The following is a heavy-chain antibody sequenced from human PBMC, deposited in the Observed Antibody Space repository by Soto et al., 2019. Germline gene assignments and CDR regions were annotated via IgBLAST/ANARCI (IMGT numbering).Heavy chain of an antibody. V-gene: IGHV1-18*01. CDR2: ISAYNVNT. CDR3: ARCPIVAIANLEDTFDI. Sequence: QAQLVQSGAEVKKPGASVKVSCKASGYTFPSFGITLVRQAPGQGLEWLGWISAYNVNTNYAQNVQGRFTLTTDTTTSTAYVALRSLRSDDTAFYFCARCPIVAIANLEDTFDIWGQGTMVTVSS. J-gene: IGHJ3*02. D-gene: IGHD2-21*01. CDR1: GYTFPSFG.